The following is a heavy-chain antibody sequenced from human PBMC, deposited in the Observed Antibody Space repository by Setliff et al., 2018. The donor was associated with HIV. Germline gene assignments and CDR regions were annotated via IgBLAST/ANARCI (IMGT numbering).Heavy chain of an antibody. J-gene: IGHJ3*02. CDR2: IYTSGRT. Sequence: SETLSLTCSVSGGSISSGSYYWSWIRQPAGKGLEWIGRIYTSGRTNYNPSLKSRVTMSVDTSKNQFSLNLNSVTAADTAVYYCVRGPHTSSWYGGYAFDIWGQGTMVTVSS. CDR1: GGSISSGSYY. V-gene: IGHV4-61*02. D-gene: IGHD6-13*01. CDR3: VRGPHTSSWYGGYAFDI.